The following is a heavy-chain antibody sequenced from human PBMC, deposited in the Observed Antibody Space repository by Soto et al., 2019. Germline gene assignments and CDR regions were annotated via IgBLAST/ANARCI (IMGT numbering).Heavy chain of an antibody. CDR3: ARLRGVIGPEFDP. Sequence: QGQLVQSGAEVKKPGASVKVSCKASGYTFTTYYIHWMRQAPGQGLEWMGMFNPYTGGTRYAHKFQGRVTMTGDTSPSTGSLATRRLSADDTAVYYCARLRGVIGPEFDPWGQGTLVTVAS. J-gene: IGHJ5*02. V-gene: IGHV1-46*01. D-gene: IGHD2-8*01. CDR1: GYTFTTYY. CDR2: FNPYTGGT.